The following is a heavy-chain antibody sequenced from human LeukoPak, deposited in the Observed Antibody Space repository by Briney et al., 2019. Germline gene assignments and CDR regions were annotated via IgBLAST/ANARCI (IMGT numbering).Heavy chain of an antibody. V-gene: IGHV7-4-1*02. Sequence: ASVKVSCKASGYTLTNYPMNWVRQAPGQGLEWMGWINTNTGNPTYAQGFTGRFVFSLDTSVSTAYLQINSLKAEDTAVYYCARDPVSSHGAFDIWGQGTMVTVSS. CDR1: GYTLTNYP. D-gene: IGHD6-13*01. CDR2: INTNTGNP. J-gene: IGHJ3*02. CDR3: ARDPVSSHGAFDI.